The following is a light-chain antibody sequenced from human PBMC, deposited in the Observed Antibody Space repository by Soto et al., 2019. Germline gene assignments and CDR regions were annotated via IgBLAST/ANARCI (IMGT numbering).Light chain of an antibody. CDR2: DAS. CDR1: QSVYSN. Sequence: EIVMTQSPVTLSVSPGEGVTLSCRASQSVYSNLAWYQQKPGQAPRLLIYDASVRATDIPARFSGSGSGTDFSLTVSRLQSEDFAVYYCQQYNNWPLTFGGGTKVEIK. CDR3: QQYNNWPLT. V-gene: IGKV3-15*01. J-gene: IGKJ4*01.